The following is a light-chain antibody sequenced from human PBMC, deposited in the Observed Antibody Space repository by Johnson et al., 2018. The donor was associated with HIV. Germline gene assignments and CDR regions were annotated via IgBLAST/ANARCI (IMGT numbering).Light chain of an antibody. Sequence: QSVLTQPPSVSAAPGQKVTISCSGSSSHIGNNYVSWYQQLPGAAPKLLIFDNDKRPSGIPDRFSGSKSGPSATLGITGLQTGDEADYYCETWDSRLSGVFGTGTKVTVL. V-gene: IGLV1-51*01. CDR2: DND. J-gene: IGLJ1*01. CDR3: ETWDSRLSGV. CDR1: SSHIGNNY.